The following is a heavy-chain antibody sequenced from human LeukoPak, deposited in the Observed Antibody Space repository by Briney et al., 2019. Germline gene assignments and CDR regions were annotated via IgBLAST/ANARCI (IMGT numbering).Heavy chain of an antibody. D-gene: IGHD4-17*01. V-gene: IGHV1-2*06. CDR3: ARRAVTTDY. J-gene: IGHJ4*02. CDR1: GGTFSTYA. CDR2: INPNSGGT. Sequence: ASVKVSCXASGGTFSTYAISWVRQAPGQGLEWMERINPNSGGTNYAQKFQGRVTMTRDTSISTAYMELSRLRSDDTAVYYCARRAVTTDYWGQGTLVTVSS.